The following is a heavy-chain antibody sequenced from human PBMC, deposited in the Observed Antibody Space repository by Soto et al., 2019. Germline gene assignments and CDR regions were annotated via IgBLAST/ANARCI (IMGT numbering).Heavy chain of an antibody. CDR2: IRSKANSYAT. CDR3: TRHPPPRLVGDTNRYGMDV. V-gene: IGHV3-73*01. CDR1: GFTFSGSA. D-gene: IGHD1-26*01. Sequence: PVGSLRLSCAASGFTFSGSAMHWVRQASGKGLEWVGRIRSKANSYATAYAASVKGRFTISRDDSKNTAYLQMNSLKTEDTAVYYCTRHPPPRLVGDTNRYGMDVWGQGTTVTVSS. J-gene: IGHJ6*02.